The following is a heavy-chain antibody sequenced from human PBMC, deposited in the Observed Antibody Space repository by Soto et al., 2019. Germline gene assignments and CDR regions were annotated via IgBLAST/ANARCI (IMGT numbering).Heavy chain of an antibody. J-gene: IGHJ4*02. Sequence: EVQLVESGGGLVQPGESLRLSCAASGFTFSNYWMHWIRQAPGKGLVWLSRVSSDGNSTVYASSVKGRLTVSRDNAKNTLYLQMNSLSDEDTAVYYCARGLPNYSSFDSWGQGTLVTVSS. CDR2: VSSDGNST. D-gene: IGHD4-4*01. CDR3: ARGLPNYSSFDS. V-gene: IGHV3-74*01. CDR1: GFTFSNYW.